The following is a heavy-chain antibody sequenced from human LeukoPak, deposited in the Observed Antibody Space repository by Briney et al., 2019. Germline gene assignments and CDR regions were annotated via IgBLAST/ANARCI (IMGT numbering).Heavy chain of an antibody. CDR3: AREGSVGGAFDV. V-gene: IGHV3-23*01. CDR2: ISGSGGST. D-gene: IGHD3-16*01. J-gene: IGHJ3*01. Sequence: GGSLRLSCAASGFTFSSYAMSWVRQAPGKGLEWVSGISGSGGSTYYADSVKGRFTISRDNSKNTLYLQMNSLRVEDTAVYYCAREGSVGGAFDVWGQGTLVTVSS. CDR1: GFTFSSYA.